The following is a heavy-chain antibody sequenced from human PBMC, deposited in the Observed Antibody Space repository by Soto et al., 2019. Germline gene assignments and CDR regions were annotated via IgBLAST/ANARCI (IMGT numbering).Heavy chain of an antibody. CDR3: ARPGGSGRSATQSYYYGMDV. CDR1: GGSISSSSYY. CDR2: IYYSGST. J-gene: IGHJ6*02. D-gene: IGHD3-10*01. V-gene: IGHV4-39*01. Sequence: SETLSLTCTVSGGSISSSSYYWGWIRQPPGKGLEWIGSIYYSGSTYYNPSLKSRVTISVDTSKNQFSLKLSSVTAADTAVYYCARPGGSGRSATQSYYYGMDVWGQGTTVT.